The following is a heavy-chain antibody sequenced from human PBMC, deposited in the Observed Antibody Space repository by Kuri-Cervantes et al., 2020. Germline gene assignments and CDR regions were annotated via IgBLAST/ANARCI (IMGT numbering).Heavy chain of an antibody. CDR3: ARWEVLWFGEDYYYYMDV. CDR2: ISWDGGST. Sequence: GGSLRLSCAASGFTFDDYAMHWVRQAPGKGLEWVSLISWDGGSTYYADSVKGRFTISRDNSKNSLYLQMNSLRAEDTAVYYCARWEVLWFGEDYYYYMDVWGKGTTVTVSS. V-gene: IGHV3-43D*04. CDR1: GFTFDDYA. J-gene: IGHJ6*03. D-gene: IGHD3-10*01.